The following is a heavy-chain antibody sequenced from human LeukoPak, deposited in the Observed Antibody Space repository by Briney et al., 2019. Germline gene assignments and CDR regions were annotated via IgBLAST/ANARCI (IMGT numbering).Heavy chain of an antibody. CDR3: ARDVYYDFWSGYSGQSNSWFAP. J-gene: IGHJ5*02. CDR2: ISSSGSTI. V-gene: IGHV3-11*04. D-gene: IGHD3-3*01. Sequence: GGSLRLSCAASGFIFSDYYMTWIRQAPGKGLEWVSYISSSGSTIYYADSVKGRFIISRDNAKNSLYLQMNSLRAEDTAVYYCARDVYYDFWSGYSGQSNSWFAPWGQGTLVTVSS. CDR1: GFIFSDYY.